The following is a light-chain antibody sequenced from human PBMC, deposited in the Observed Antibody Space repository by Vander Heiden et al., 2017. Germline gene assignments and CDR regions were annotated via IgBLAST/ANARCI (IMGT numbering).Light chain of an antibody. V-gene: IGKV3-15*01. CDR1: QSVSSN. J-gene: IGKJ1*01. CDR2: GAS. Sequence: EIVMTQSPDTLSVSPGERANISCRASQSVSSNLAWYQQKPGQAPRLLIYGASTRATGIPARFSGSGSGTEFTLTISSLQSEDFAVYYCQQYNNWPRTFGQGTKVEIK. CDR3: QQYNNWPRT.